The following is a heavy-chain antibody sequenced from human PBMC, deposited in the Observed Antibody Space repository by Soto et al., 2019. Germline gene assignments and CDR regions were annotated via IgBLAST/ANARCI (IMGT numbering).Heavy chain of an antibody. V-gene: IGHV3-30*18. CDR3: AKDAELHYYYYGMDV. CDR2: ISYDGSNK. D-gene: IGHD1-7*01. Sequence: QVQLVESEGGVVQPGRSLRLSCAASGFTISSYGMHWVRQAPGKGLEWVAVISYDGSNKYYADSVKGRFTISRDNSKNTLYLQMNSLRAEDTAVYYCAKDAELHYYYYGMDVWGQGTTVTVSS. CDR1: GFTISSYG. J-gene: IGHJ6*02.